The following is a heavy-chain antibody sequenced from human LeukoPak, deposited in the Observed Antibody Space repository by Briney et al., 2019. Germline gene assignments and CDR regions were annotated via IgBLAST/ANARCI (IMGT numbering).Heavy chain of an antibody. D-gene: IGHD1-26*01. V-gene: IGHV4-31*03. Sequence: PSQTLSLTCTVSGGSISSGGYYWSWIRQHPGKGLEWIGYIYYSGSTYYNPSLKSRVTISVDTSKNQFSLKLSSVTAADTAVYYCARAETTTYYYYGMDVWGQGPRSPSP. J-gene: IGHJ6*02. CDR2: IYYSGST. CDR1: GGSISSGGYY. CDR3: ARAETTTYYYYGMDV.